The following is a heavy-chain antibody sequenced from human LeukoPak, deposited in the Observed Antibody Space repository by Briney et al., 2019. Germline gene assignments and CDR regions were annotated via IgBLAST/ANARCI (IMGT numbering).Heavy chain of an antibody. CDR2: ISGSGGST. CDR1: GFTFSSYA. J-gene: IGHJ4*02. D-gene: IGHD3-22*01. CDR3: ARGGGTEWLLVPFEY. Sequence: PGGSLRLSCAASGFTFSSYAMSWVRQAPGKGLEWVSAISGSGGSTYYADSVKGRFTISRDNSKNTLYLQMNSLRSDDTAVYYCARGGGTEWLLVPFEYWGQGTLVTVSS. V-gene: IGHV3-23*01.